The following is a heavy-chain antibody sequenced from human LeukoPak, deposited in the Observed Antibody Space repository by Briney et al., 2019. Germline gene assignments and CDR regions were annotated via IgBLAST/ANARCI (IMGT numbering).Heavy chain of an antibody. Sequence: SETLSLTCAVYGGSFSGYYWSWIRQPPGKGLEWIGEINHSGSTNYNPSLKSRVTMSVDTSKNQFSLKLSSVTAADTAVYYCARSPKFRFAGYWYFDLWGRGTLVTVSS. V-gene: IGHV4-34*01. CDR2: INHSGST. J-gene: IGHJ2*01. D-gene: IGHD2-21*01. CDR1: GGSFSGYY. CDR3: ARSPKFRFAGYWYFDL.